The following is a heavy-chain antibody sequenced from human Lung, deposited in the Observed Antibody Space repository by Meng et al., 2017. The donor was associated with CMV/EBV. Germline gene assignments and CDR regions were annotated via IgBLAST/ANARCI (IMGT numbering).Heavy chain of an antibody. D-gene: IGHD3-16*01. CDR1: RFSFGGLG. CDR3: ARGHYDGA. J-gene: IGHJ4*03. Sequence: GGSLRLSCTSSRFSFGGLGMNWVRQAPGKGLEWVANIKADGSERYYVDSVKGRFTISRDNAKKSLYLQMNNLRVEDTAVYFCARGHYDGAWGHGTLVTVSS. CDR2: IKADGSER. V-gene: IGHV3-7*04.